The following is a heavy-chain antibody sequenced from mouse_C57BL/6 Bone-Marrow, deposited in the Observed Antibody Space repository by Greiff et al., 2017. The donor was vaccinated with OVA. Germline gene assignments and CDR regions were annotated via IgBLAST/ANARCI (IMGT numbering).Heavy chain of an antibody. V-gene: IGHV1-59*01. Sequence: VKLQQPGAELVRPGTSVKLSCKASGYTFTSYWMHWVKQRPGQGLEWIGVIDPSDSYTNYNQKFKGKATLTVDTSSSTAYMQLSSLTSEDSAVYYCAREVYWYFDVWGTGTTVTVSS. CDR2: IDPSDSYT. CDR3: AREVYWYFDV. J-gene: IGHJ1*03. CDR1: GYTFTSYW.